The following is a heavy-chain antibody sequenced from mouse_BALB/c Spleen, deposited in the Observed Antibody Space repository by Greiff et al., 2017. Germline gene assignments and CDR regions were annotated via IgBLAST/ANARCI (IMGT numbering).Heavy chain of an antibody. J-gene: IGHJ3*01. CDR2: ISTYYGDA. V-gene: IGHV1S137*01. CDR1: GYTFTDYA. CDR3: ARGYGSSSWFAY. D-gene: IGHD1-1*01. Sequence: QVQLQQSGAELVRPGVSVKISCKGSGYTFTDYAMHWVKQSHAKSLEWIGVISTYYGDASYNQKFKGKATMTVDKSSSTAYMELARLTSEDSAIYYCARGYGSSSWFAYWGQGTLVTVSA.